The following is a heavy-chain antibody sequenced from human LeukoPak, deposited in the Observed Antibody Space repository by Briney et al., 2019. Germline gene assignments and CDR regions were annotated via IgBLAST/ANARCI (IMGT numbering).Heavy chain of an antibody. V-gene: IGHV1-46*01. Sequence: ASVKVSCKASGYTFTSYYMHWVRQAPGQGLEWMGIINPSGGSTSYAQKFQGRVTMTRDTSTSTVYMELSSLRSEDTAVYYCAKVRNPGGYGIAVADWGQGTLVTVSS. CDR2: INPSGGST. J-gene: IGHJ4*02. D-gene: IGHD6-19*01. CDR1: GYTFTSYY. CDR3: AKVRNPGGYGIAVAD.